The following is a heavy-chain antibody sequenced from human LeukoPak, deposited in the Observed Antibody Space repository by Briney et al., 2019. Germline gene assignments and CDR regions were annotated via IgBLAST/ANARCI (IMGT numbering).Heavy chain of an antibody. V-gene: IGHV3-21*01. CDR1: GFTFSSYS. CDR3: ARATYGDYSRFDY. D-gene: IGHD4-17*01. CDR2: ISSSSSYI. Sequence: GGSLRLSCAASGFTFSSYSMNWVRQAPGKGLEWVSSISSSSSYIYYADSVKGRFTISRDNAKNSLYLQMNSLRAEDTAEYYCARATYGDYSRFDYWGQGTLVTVSS. J-gene: IGHJ4*02.